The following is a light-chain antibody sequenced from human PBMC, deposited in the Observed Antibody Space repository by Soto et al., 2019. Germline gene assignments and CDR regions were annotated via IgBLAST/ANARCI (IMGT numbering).Light chain of an antibody. V-gene: IGLV2-23*01. CDR1: TSNIGGYNV. J-gene: IGLJ1*01. CDR2: QGS. Sequence: QSVLPQPSSVSGSPGQSITISCSATTSNIGGYNVLSWYQQHPGKAPQVIGYQGSKRHSGVSDRFSGSTSGSTTFLTIYGLQAAYEVGYDCFSYVGATNYVFGSGTKVTVL. CDR3: FSYVGATNYV.